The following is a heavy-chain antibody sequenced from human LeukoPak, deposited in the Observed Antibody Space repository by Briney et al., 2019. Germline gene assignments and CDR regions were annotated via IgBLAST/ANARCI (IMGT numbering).Heavy chain of an antibody. D-gene: IGHD6-13*01. CDR1: GGSISSSSYY. J-gene: IGHJ5*02. V-gene: IGHV4-39*01. CDR2: IYYSEST. Sequence: SKTLSLTCTVAGGSISSSSYYLGWIRQPPRKGLEWIGSIYYSESTYYNPSLKSRVTISVDTSKNQFSLKLSSVTASDTAVYYCARRGSSWYYYNSDMLGDWFDPWGQGTLVTVSS. CDR3: ARRGSSWYYYNSDMLGDWFDP.